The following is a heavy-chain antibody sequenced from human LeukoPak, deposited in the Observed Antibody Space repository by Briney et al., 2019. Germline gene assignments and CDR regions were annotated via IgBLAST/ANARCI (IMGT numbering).Heavy chain of an antibody. D-gene: IGHD4-17*01. V-gene: IGHV3-7*01. CDR2: IKQEGNEK. CDR3: ARLGGTVTWDY. CDR1: GFIVSSNY. J-gene: IGHJ4*02. Sequence: GGSLRLSCAASGFIVSSNYMSWVRQAPGKGLEWVANIKQEGNEKYYVDSVKGRFTISRDNAKNSLYLQMNGLRVEDAAVYYCARLGGTVTWDYWGQGTLVTVSS.